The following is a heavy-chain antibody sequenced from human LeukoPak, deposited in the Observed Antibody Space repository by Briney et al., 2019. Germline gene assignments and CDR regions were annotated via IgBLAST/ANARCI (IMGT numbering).Heavy chain of an antibody. CDR3: ARATRGGYDGYFDY. D-gene: IGHD5-12*01. CDR1: GFTFFTYK. V-gene: IGHV3-21*01. Sequence: GGSLRLPCAASGFTFFTYKMNWVRQAPGKGLEWVSSISTSSSYIYYADSVKGRFTISRDNARKSLYLQMNSLRADDTAVYYCARATRGGYDGYFDYWGQGTLVTVSS. J-gene: IGHJ4*02. CDR2: ISTSSSYI.